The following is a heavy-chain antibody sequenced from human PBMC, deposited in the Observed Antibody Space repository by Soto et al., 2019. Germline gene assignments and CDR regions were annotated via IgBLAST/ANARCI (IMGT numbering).Heavy chain of an antibody. V-gene: IGHV3-48*02. CDR3: ARDKNYYDSSGYGY. J-gene: IGHJ4*02. Sequence: PGGTLRLSCAASGFTFSSYSMNWVRQAPGKGLEWVSYISSSSSTIYYADSVKGRFTISRDNAKNSLYLQMNSLRDEDTAVYYCARDKNYYDSSGYGYWGQGTLVTVSS. CDR2: ISSSSSTI. D-gene: IGHD3-22*01. CDR1: GFTFSSYS.